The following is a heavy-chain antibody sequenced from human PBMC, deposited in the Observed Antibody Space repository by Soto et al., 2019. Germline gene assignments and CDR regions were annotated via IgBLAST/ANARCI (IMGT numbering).Heavy chain of an antibody. J-gene: IGHJ6*02. V-gene: IGHV4-34*01. CDR3: ARDRIVVVPAAIPHYYYSYAMDV. CDR2: INYSGST. D-gene: IGHD2-2*02. CDR1: GGSFSGYY. Sequence: SETLSLTCAVYGGSFSGYYWSWIRQPPGKGLEWIGEINYSGSTNYNPSLKSRVSISVDTSKNQFSLKLSSVTAADTAVYYCARDRIVVVPAAIPHYYYSYAMDVRDQGATGTVSS.